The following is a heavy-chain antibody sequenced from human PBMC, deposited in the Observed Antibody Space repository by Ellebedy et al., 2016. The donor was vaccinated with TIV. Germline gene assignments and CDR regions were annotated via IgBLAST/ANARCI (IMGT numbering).Heavy chain of an antibody. CDR2: INAANGNP. CDR3: ALNPETGTGWFDP. D-gene: IGHD1-7*01. V-gene: IGHV1-3*01. Sequence: AASVKVSCKASGYTFTNYAIHWVRQAPGHRLEWMRWINAANGNPKYSQKFQGRVTITRDTSASTAYMELSSLRSEDTAVYFCALNPETGTGWFDPWGQGTLVTVSS. CDR1: GYTFTNYA. J-gene: IGHJ5*02.